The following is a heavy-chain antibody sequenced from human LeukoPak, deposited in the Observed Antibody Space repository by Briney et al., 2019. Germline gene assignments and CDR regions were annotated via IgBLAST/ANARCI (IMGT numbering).Heavy chain of an antibody. CDR3: AKESGQLDV. D-gene: IGHD3-3*01. Sequence: PGGSLRLSRAASGFTFTSYAMSWVRQAPGKGLEWVSVISGGGSSTYYADSVKGRFTISRDNSKNTLYLQMNSLRGEDTAVYYCAKESGQLDVWGKGTTVTVSS. V-gene: IGHV3-23*01. CDR1: GFTFTSYA. CDR2: ISGGGSST. J-gene: IGHJ6*04.